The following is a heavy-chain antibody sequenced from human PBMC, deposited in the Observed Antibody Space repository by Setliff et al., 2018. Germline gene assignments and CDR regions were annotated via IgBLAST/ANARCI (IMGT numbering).Heavy chain of an antibody. CDR3: ARRDSTGYYGYSFDF. J-gene: IGHJ4*02. CDR2: VDRSGNA. V-gene: IGHV4-39*01. CDR1: GDSISKSTYY. Sequence: SETLSLTCTLSGDSISKSTYYWGWIRQSPGKGLDWIGTVDRSGNAFYNPALKSRVTISVDTSKNQISLRLTSVSAADTAVYFCARRDSTGYYGYSFDFWGQGTLVTVSS. D-gene: IGHD3-9*01.